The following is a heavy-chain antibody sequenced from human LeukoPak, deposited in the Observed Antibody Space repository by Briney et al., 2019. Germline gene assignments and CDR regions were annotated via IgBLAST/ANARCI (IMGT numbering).Heavy chain of an antibody. D-gene: IGHD3-22*01. Sequence: GESLQISCKASGYRFTRFWIGWVRQLPGKGLEMMGAIYPDDSDTRYSPSFQGQVTISADKSINTAYLQWRSLKASDSAKYYCARNYDLTEPDAFDIWGQGTMVIVS. CDR2: IYPDDSDT. J-gene: IGHJ3*02. CDR3: ARNYDLTEPDAFDI. V-gene: IGHV5-51*01. CDR1: GYRFTRFW.